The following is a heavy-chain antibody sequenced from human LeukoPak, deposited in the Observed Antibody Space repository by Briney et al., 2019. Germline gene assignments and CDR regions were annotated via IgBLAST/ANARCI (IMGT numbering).Heavy chain of an antibody. CDR1: GFTFSSYA. J-gene: IGHJ4*02. Sequence: GSLRLSCAASGFTFSSYAMSWVRQAPGKGLEWVSVIYSGGSTYYADSVKGRFTISRDNSKNTLYLQMNSLRGEDTAVYYCARGYGDPIPDYWGQGTLVTVSS. CDR2: IYSGGST. CDR3: ARGYGDPIPDY. D-gene: IGHD4-17*01. V-gene: IGHV3-66*01.